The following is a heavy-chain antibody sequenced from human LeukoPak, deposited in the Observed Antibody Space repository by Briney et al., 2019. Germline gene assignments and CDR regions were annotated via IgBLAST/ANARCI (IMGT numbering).Heavy chain of an antibody. V-gene: IGHV4-59*01. D-gene: IGHD3-10*01. Sequence: SETLSLTCTVSGSSIGSYYWSWIRQPPGKGLEWIGYIYYSGSTNYNPSLKSRVTISVDTSKNQFSLKLSSVTAADTAVYYCARGDYYGSGATGGYYFDYWGQGTLVTVSS. J-gene: IGHJ4*02. CDR3: ARGDYYGSGATGGYYFDY. CDR2: IYYSGST. CDR1: GSSIGSYY.